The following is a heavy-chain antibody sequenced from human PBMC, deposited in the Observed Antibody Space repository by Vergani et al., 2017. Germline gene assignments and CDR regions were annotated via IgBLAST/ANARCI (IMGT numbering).Heavy chain of an antibody. V-gene: IGHV1-18*01. Sequence: QVQLVQSGAEVKKPGASVKVSCKASGYTFTSYGISWVRPAPGQGLEWMGWISAYNGNTNYAPKLQGRVTMTTDTSTSTAYMELRSLRSDDTAVYYCARXRYLQWVSPGDYYDGMDVWGQGTTVTVSS. D-gene: IGHD3-3*01. CDR2: ISAYNGNT. J-gene: IGHJ6*02. CDR1: GYTFTSYG. CDR3: ARXRYLQWVSPGDYYDGMDV.